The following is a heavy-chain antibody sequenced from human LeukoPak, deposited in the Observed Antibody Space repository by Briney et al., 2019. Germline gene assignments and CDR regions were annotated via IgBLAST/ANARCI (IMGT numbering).Heavy chain of an antibody. CDR3: ARVLTTTYYYDSSGYYASEGYFDY. CDR2: IYHSGST. CDR1: GGSISSSNW. Sequence: SGTLSLTCAVSGGSISSSNWWSWVRQPPGKGLEWIGEIYHSGSTNYNPSLKSRVTISVDKSKNQFSLKLSSVTAADTAVYYCARVLTTTYYYDSSGYYASEGYFDYWGQGTLVTVSS. D-gene: IGHD3-22*01. V-gene: IGHV4-4*02. J-gene: IGHJ4*02.